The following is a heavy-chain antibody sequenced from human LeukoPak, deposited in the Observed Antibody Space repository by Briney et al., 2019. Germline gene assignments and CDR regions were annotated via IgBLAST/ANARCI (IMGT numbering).Heavy chain of an antibody. CDR2: ITDSSSRI. J-gene: IGHJ4*02. CDR1: GFTFSIYS. Sequence: PGGSLRLSCAASGFTFSIYSMNWVRQAPGKGLEWVSYITDSSSRIYYADSVEGRFTISRDNARNSLYLQMNSLRAEDTAVYYCARVPLRLGELSPFGWGQGTLVTVSS. D-gene: IGHD3-16*02. CDR3: ARVPLRLGELSPFG. V-gene: IGHV3-48*04.